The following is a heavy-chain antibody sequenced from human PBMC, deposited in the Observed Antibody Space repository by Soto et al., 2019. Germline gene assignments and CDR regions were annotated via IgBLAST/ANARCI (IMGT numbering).Heavy chain of an antibody. V-gene: IGHV3-13*01. Sequence: EVQLVESGGGLVQPGGSLRLSCAPSGFTFSSYDMHWARQATGKGLEWVSAIGTAGDAYYPGSVKGRFTISRENAKNSLYLQMNSLRAEDTAVYYCARDGFLTIFVSTRGDYYGMDVWGQGTTVTVSS. CDR1: GFTFSSYD. CDR3: ARDGFLTIFVSTRGDYYGMDV. D-gene: IGHD3-3*01. J-gene: IGHJ6*02. CDR2: IGTAGDA.